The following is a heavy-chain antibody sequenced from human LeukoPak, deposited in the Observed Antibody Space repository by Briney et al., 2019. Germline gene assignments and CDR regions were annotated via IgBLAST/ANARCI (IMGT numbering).Heavy chain of an antibody. Sequence: GGSLRLSCAASGFTFSRYWMSWVRQAPGKGLEWVSYISSSSSTIYYADSVKGRFTISRDNAKNSLYLQMNSLRAEDTAVYYCARGIRFLEWLSKDDAFDIWGQGTMVTVSS. CDR2: ISSSSSTI. J-gene: IGHJ3*02. CDR3: ARGIRFLEWLSKDDAFDI. D-gene: IGHD3-3*01. V-gene: IGHV3-48*01. CDR1: GFTFSRYW.